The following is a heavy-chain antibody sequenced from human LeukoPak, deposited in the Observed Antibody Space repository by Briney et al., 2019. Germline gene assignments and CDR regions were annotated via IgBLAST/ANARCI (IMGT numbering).Heavy chain of an antibody. CDR2: ISGSGGST. D-gene: IGHD2-2*01. J-gene: IGHJ1*01. Sequence: GGSLRLSCAASGFTFSSYAMSWVRQAPGKGREWVSAISGSGGSTYYADSVKGRFTISRDNSKNTLYLQMNSLRAEDTAVYYCAKDNIVVVPAAIGYFQHWGQGTLVTVSS. CDR1: GFTFSSYA. CDR3: AKDNIVVVPAAIGYFQH. V-gene: IGHV3-23*01.